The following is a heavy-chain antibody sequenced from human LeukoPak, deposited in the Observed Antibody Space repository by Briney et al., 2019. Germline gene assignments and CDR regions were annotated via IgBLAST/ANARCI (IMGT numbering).Heavy chain of an antibody. V-gene: IGHV1-69*13. CDR2: IIPIFGTA. CDR3: ARANGGGSGYFDY. Sequence: SVKVSCKASGGTFSSYAISWVRQAPGQGLEWMGGIIPIFGTANYAQKFQGRVTITADESTSTAYMELRSLRSDDTAVYYCARANGGGSGYFDYWGQGTLVTVSS. D-gene: IGHD3-22*01. CDR1: GGTFSSYA. J-gene: IGHJ4*02.